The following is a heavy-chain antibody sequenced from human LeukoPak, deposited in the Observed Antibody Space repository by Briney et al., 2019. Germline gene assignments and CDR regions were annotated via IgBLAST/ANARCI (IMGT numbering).Heavy chain of an antibody. J-gene: IGHJ4*02. Sequence: SETLSLTCTVSGGSISSYYWSWIRQPPGKGLEWIGYIYYSGTTNYNPSLKSRVTISVDTSKNQFSLKLTSVTAADTAVYYCARGAGSGYYPLDYWGQGTLVTVSS. D-gene: IGHD3-22*01. V-gene: IGHV4-59*01. CDR2: IYYSGTT. CDR3: ARGAGSGYYPLDY. CDR1: GGSISSYY.